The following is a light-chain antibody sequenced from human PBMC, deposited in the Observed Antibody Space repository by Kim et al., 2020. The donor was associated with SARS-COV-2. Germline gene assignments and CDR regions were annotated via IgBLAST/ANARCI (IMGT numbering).Light chain of an antibody. J-gene: IGLJ1*01. CDR3: AAWDDRLNAYV. Sequence: ELTQPPSASGTPGQRVIISCSGSSSNIGTNTVNWYQQLPGRAPRLLIYSDNQRPSGVPDRFSASKSGTSASLAISGLQSEDEADWYCAAWDDRLNAYVFGSGTKVTVL. V-gene: IGLV1-44*01. CDR1: SSNIGTNT. CDR2: SDN.